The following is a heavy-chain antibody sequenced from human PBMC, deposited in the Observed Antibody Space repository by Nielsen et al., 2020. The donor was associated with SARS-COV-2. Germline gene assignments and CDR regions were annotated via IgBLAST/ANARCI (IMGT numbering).Heavy chain of an antibody. CDR1: GFTFSSYS. D-gene: IGHD6-6*01. CDR2: ISSSSSTI. Sequence: GGSLRLSCAASGFTFSSYSMNWVRQAPGKGLEWVSYISSSSSTIYYADSVKGRFTISRDNAKNSLYLQMNSLRAEDTAVYYCARFQSSWKARPVDYWGQGTLVTVSS. CDR3: ARFQSSWKARPVDY. V-gene: IGHV3-48*01. J-gene: IGHJ4*02.